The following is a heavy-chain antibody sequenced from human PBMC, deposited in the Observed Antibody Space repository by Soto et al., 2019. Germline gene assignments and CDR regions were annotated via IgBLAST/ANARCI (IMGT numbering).Heavy chain of an antibody. CDR1: GFTFSSYG. CDR3: ARDRGSLLYYFDY. Sequence: PGGSLRLSCAASGFTFSSYGMHWVRQAPGKGLEWVAVIWYDGSNKYYADSVKGRFTISRDNSKNTLYLQMNSLRAEDTAVYYCARDRGSLLYYFDYWGQGTLVTVSS. CDR2: IWYDGSNK. D-gene: IGHD5-12*01. J-gene: IGHJ4*02. V-gene: IGHV3-33*01.